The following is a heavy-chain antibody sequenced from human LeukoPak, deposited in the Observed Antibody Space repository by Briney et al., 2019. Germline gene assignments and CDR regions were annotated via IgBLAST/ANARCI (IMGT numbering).Heavy chain of an antibody. V-gene: IGHV4-34*01. J-gene: IGHJ4*02. Sequence: SETLSLTCAVYGGSFSGYYWSWIRQPPGKGLESIGEINHSGSTNYNPSLKSRVTISVDTSKNQFSLKLSSVTAADTAVYYCALDSSSSLFDYWGQGTLVTVSS. CDR1: GGSFSGYY. CDR2: INHSGST. D-gene: IGHD6-6*01. CDR3: ALDSSSSLFDY.